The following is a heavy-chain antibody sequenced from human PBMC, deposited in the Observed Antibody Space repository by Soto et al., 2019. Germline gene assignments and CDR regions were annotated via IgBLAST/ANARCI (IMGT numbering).Heavy chain of an antibody. V-gene: IGHV5-51*01. CDR2: IFPGDSDT. CDR1: GYTFTTYW. J-gene: IGHJ6*01. D-gene: IGHD2-21*02. CDR3: ARVGRVTVIADHFNFFDLDV. Sequence: GESLKISCKGSGYTFTTYWIGWVRQMPGKGLEWMGIIFPGDSDTRYSPSFQGHVTISADKSTGTAFLQWRSLAASDTGLYYCARVGRVTVIADHFNFFDLDVWGQGTTVTVSS.